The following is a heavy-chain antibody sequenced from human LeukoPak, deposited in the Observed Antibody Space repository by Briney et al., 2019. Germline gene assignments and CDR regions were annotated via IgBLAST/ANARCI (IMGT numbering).Heavy chain of an antibody. CDR1: GFTFSDYY. Sequence: GGSLRLSCAASGFTFSDYYMSWIRQAPGKGLEWVSYISSSGSTIYYADSVKGRFTISRDNAKNSLYLQMNSLRAEDTAVYYCARDHMRFGELLAFDPWGQGTLVTVSS. CDR2: ISSSGSTI. V-gene: IGHV3-11*01. J-gene: IGHJ5*02. D-gene: IGHD3-10*01. CDR3: ARDHMRFGELLAFDP.